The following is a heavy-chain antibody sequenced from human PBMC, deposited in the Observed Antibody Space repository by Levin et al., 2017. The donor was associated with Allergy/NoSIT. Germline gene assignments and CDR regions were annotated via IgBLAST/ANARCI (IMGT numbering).Heavy chain of an antibody. V-gene: IGHV3-23*01. CDR1: GFTFSSYA. D-gene: IGHD5-12*01. CDR3: AKDDSGYDSWGGPFDY. Sequence: GGSLRLSCAASGFTFSSYAMSWVRQAPGKGLEWVSAISASGSYTYYADSVKGRFTISRDNSKNTLYLQMNSLRAEDTTVYFCAKDDSGYDSWGGPFDYWGQGTLVTVSS. J-gene: IGHJ4*02. CDR2: ISASGSYT.